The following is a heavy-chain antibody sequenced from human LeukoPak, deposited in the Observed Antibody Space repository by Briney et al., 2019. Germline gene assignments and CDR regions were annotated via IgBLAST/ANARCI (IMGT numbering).Heavy chain of an antibody. CDR3: ARDDCSSTSCYTW. D-gene: IGHD2-2*02. Sequence: SQTLSLTCTVSGGSISSGDYYWSWIRQPPGKGLEWIGYIYYSGSTYYNPSLKSRVTISVDTSKNQFSLKLSSVTAADTAVYYCARDDCSSTSCYTWWGQGTLVTVSS. V-gene: IGHV4-30-4*08. CDR2: IYYSGST. CDR1: GGSISSGDYY. J-gene: IGHJ4*02.